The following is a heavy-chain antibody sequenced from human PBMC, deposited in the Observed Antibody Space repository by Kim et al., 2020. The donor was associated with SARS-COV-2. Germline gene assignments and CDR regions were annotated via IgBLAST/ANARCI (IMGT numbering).Heavy chain of an antibody. CDR2: MNPNSGNT. V-gene: IGHV1-8*01. J-gene: IGHJ4*02. CDR3: ARVIRSNYGVDY. CDR1: GYTFTSYD. Sequence: ASVKVSCKASGYTFTSYDINWVRQATGQGLEWMGWMNPNSGNTGYAQKFQGRVTMTRNTSISTAYMGLSSLRSEDTAVYYCARVIRSNYGVDYWGQGTLVTVSS. D-gene: IGHD4-4*01.